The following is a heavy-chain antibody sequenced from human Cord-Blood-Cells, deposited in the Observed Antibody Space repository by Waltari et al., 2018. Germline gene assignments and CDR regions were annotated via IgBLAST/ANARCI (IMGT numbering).Heavy chain of an antibody. D-gene: IGHD6-13*01. CDR3: ARVGAAGDY. Sequence: QVQLQQWGAGLLKPSETLSLTRAADGGSSSGYYWSWIRQPPGKGLEWIGEINHSGSTNYNPSLKSRVTISVDTSKNQFSLKLSSVTAADTTVYYCARVGAAGDYWGQGTLVTVSS. CDR1: GGSSSGYY. CDR2: INHSGST. V-gene: IGHV4-34*01. J-gene: IGHJ4*02.